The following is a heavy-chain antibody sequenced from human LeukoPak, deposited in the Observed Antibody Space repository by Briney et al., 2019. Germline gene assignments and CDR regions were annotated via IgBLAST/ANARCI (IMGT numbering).Heavy chain of an antibody. V-gene: IGHV3-30*04. Sequence: GGSLRLSCAASGYTFSSYAMHWVRQAPGKGLEWVAVISYDGSNEYYADSVKGRFTISRDNSKNTLYLQMNSLRAEDTAVYHCARAIGTDYYYYYGMDVWGQGTTVTVSS. D-gene: IGHD1-1*01. J-gene: IGHJ6*02. CDR3: ARAIGTDYYYYYGMDV. CDR1: GYTFSSYA. CDR2: ISYDGSNE.